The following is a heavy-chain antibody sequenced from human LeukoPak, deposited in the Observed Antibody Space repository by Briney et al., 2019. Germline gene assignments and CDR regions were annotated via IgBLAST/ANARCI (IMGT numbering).Heavy chain of an antibody. CDR1: GFTFSDYY. D-gene: IGHD1-26*01. Sequence: GGSLRLSCAASGFTFSDYYMSWIRQAPGKGLEWVSSISTSSSYIYFADSVKGRFTISRDNAKNSLHLQMNSLRAEDTAIYYCARSPSGRYSLIGFLENWGQGTLVTVSS. CDR2: ISTSSSYI. J-gene: IGHJ4*02. V-gene: IGHV3-11*06. CDR3: ARSPSGRYSLIGFLEN.